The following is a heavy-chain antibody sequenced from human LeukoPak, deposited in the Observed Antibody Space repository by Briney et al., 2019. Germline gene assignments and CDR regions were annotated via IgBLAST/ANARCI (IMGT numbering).Heavy chain of an antibody. J-gene: IGHJ4*02. CDR3: ARVRGYSGYDVLYFFDY. CDR1: GGSMSSGDYY. CDR2: IYYSGNT. D-gene: IGHD5-12*01. Sequence: TSETLSLTCTVSGGSMSSGDYYWSWIRQPPGKGLEWIGYIYYSGNTYYNPSLERRVTISVDTSKNQFSLKLNSVTAADTAVYYCARVRGYSGYDVLYFFDYWGQGTLATVSS. V-gene: IGHV4-30-4*08.